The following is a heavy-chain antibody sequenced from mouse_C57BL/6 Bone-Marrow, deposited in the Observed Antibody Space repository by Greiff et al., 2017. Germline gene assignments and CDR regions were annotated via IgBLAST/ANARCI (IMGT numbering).Heavy chain of an antibody. CDR3: TTWYYGSSDFDV. CDR2: IDPENGDT. V-gene: IGHV14-4*01. J-gene: IGHJ1*03. Sequence: VHVKQSGAELVRPGASVKLSCTASGFNIKDDYMHWVKQRPEQGLEWIGWIDPENGDTEYASKFQGKATITADTSSNTAYLQLSSLTSEDTAVYYCTTWYYGSSDFDVWGTGTTVTVSS. CDR1: GFNIKDDY. D-gene: IGHD1-1*01.